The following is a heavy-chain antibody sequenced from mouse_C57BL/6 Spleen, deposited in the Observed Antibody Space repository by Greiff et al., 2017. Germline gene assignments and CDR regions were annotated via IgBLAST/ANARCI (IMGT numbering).Heavy chain of an antibody. CDR1: GFSLTSYG. CDR3: ARNFRLLRYSLDY. CDR2: IWSGGST. D-gene: IGHD1-1*01. V-gene: IGHV2-2*01. J-gene: IGHJ2*01. Sequence: VKLMESGPGLVQPSQSLSITCTVSGFSLTSYGVHWVRQSPGKGLEWLGVIWSGGSTDYNAAFISRLSISKDNSKSQVFFKMNSLQADDTAIYYCARNFRLLRYSLDYWGQGTTLTVSS.